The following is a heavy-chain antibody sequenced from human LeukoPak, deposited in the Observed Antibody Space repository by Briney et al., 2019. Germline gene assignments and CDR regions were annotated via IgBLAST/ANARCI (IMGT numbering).Heavy chain of an antibody. J-gene: IGHJ3*02. CDR3: ASPAGAAAGWDAFDI. Sequence: GESLKISCKGSGYSFTSYWIGWVRQMPGKGLEWMGIIYPGDSDTRYSPSFQGQVTISADKSISTAYLQWSSLKASDTAMYYCASPAGAAAGWDAFDIWGQGTMVTVSS. V-gene: IGHV5-51*01. D-gene: IGHD6-13*01. CDR2: IYPGDSDT. CDR1: GYSFTSYW.